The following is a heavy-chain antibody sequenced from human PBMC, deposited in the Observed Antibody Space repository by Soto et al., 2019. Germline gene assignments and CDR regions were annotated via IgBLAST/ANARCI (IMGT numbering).Heavy chain of an antibody. V-gene: IGHV4-30-4*01. D-gene: IGHD3-10*01. CDR1: GGPIKTGDYY. J-gene: IGHJ4*02. Sequence: SETLSLTCNVSGGPIKTGDYYWNWIRQPPGKGLEWIGYVFYSGATNYSPSLKSRAAISMDTSKDQFSLSLTTVTAADTAVYYCARAGFSYGHLLFWGQGIRVTVSS. CDR3: ARAGFSYGHLLF. CDR2: VFYSGAT.